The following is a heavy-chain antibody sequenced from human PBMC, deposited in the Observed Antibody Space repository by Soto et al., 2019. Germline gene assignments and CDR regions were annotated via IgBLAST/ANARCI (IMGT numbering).Heavy chain of an antibody. CDR2: IYPADSDT. CDR3: ARHAMQGSYYYGMDV. J-gene: IGHJ6*02. CDR1: ECSVKSFW. Sequence: XESLKISSKGSECSVKSFWIGWVRQMPGKGLEWMGIIYPADSDTRYSPSFQGQVTISADESISTAYLQWSSLKASDTAMYYCARHAMQGSYYYGMDVRGQGTTVTVSS. V-gene: IGHV5-51*01.